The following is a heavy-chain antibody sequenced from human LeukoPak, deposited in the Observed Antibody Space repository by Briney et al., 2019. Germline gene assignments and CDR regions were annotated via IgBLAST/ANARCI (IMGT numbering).Heavy chain of an antibody. V-gene: IGHV4-39*01. CDR2: IYYSGST. D-gene: IGHD3-3*01. CDR1: GGSISSSSYY. CDR3: ARRGWSGYYDY. J-gene: IGHJ4*02. Sequence: PSETLSLTCTVSGGSISSSSYYWGWIRQPPGKGLEWIGSIYYSGSTHYNPSLKSRVTISVDTSKNQFSLKLSSVTAADTAVYYCARRGWSGYYDYWGQGTLVTVSS.